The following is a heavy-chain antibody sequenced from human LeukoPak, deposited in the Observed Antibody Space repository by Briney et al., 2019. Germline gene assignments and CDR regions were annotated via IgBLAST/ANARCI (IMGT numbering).Heavy chain of an antibody. CDR3: ARRVGSGWPVQH. Sequence: EASVKVSCKASGYTFSSYVINWVRQATGQGLEWMGWMNPNSGNTGYAQKFQGRLNMTRNTSIDTAYMELSSLRSDDTAVYYCARRVGSGWPVQHWGQGTLVTVSS. CDR1: GYTFSSYV. V-gene: IGHV1-8*01. J-gene: IGHJ1*01. CDR2: MNPNSGNT. D-gene: IGHD6-19*01.